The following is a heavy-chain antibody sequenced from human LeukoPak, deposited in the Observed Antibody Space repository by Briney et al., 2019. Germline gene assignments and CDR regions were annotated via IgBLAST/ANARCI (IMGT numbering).Heavy chain of an antibody. Sequence: SETLSLTCTVSGGSISSYYWSWIRQPAGKGLEWIGRIYPSGSTYYNPSLKSRVTISIDKSKNQFSLRLTSVTAAGTAVYYCARDRSGYSEYYFDYWGQGSLVTVSS. CDR1: GGSISSYY. V-gene: IGHV4-4*07. J-gene: IGHJ4*02. D-gene: IGHD5-12*01. CDR3: ARDRSGYSEYYFDY. CDR2: IYPSGST.